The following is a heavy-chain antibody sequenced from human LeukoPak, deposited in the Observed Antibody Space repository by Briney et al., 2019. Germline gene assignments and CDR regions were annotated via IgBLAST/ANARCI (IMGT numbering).Heavy chain of an antibody. CDR1: GFXFSSYS. V-gene: IGHV3-48*02. J-gene: IGHJ4*02. D-gene: IGHD3-16*01. CDR2: ISSSSSNI. Sequence: GGSLRLSCAASGFXFSSYSINWVRQAPGKGLEWVSYISSSSSNIDYADSVKGRFTISRDNAKNSLYLQMNSLRDEDTAVYYCASAGAVRGQGTLVTVSS. CDR3: ASAGAV.